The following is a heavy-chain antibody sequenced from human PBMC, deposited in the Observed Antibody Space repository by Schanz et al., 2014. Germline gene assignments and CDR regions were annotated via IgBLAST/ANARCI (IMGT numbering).Heavy chain of an antibody. CDR1: GFTFSDYW. CDR3: AKYRGYYRVSGSYRELEY. Sequence: EVQLVESGGGLVQPGGSLRLSCTASGFTFSDYWMSWVRQAPGKGPEWVSSFNDGGVNKYYADSVKGRFTISSDNSKSTLYLQMSSLRAEDTAVYYCAKYRGYYRVSGSYRELEYWGQGTLVTVSS. D-gene: IGHD3-10*01. J-gene: IGHJ4*02. CDR2: FNDGGVNK. V-gene: IGHV3-23*04.